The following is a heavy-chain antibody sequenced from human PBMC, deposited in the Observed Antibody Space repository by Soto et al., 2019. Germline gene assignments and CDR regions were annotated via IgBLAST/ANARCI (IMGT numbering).Heavy chain of an antibody. V-gene: IGHV3-53*01. CDR2: IYSGDGA. CDR3: ARAASGDAFDI. J-gene: IGHJ3*02. CDR1: GFTVSTNY. D-gene: IGHD7-27*01. Sequence: GGSLRLSCAASGFTVSTNYMSWVRQAPGKGLEWVSIIYSGDGAYFADSVKGRFTISRDNSKNTLYLQMNSLRAEDTAVCYCARAASGDAFDIWGQGTMVTVSS.